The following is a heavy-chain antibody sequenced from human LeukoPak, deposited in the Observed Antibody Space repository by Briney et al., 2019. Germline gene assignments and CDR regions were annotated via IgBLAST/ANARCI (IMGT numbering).Heavy chain of an antibody. Sequence: ASVKVSCKASGYTFTSYYMYWVRQAPGQGLEWMGWMNPNSGNTGYAQKFQGRVTMTRNTSISTAYMELSSLRSEDTAVYYCARVQRWFGEEALDIWGQGTMVTVSS. CDR1: GYTFTSYY. D-gene: IGHD3-10*01. CDR3: ARVQRWFGEEALDI. CDR2: MNPNSGNT. V-gene: IGHV1-8*02. J-gene: IGHJ3*02.